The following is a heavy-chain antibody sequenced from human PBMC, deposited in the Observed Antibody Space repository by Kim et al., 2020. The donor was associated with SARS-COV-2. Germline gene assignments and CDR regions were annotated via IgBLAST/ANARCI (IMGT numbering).Heavy chain of an antibody. CDR2: IYYSGST. CDR1: GGSISSYY. D-gene: IGHD3-10*01. J-gene: IGHJ6*03. Sequence: SETLSLTCTVSGGSISSYYWSWIRQPPGKGLEWIGYIYYSGSTNYNPSLKSRVTITVDTSKNQFSLKLSSVTAADTAVHYCARVTNRGYFYYYYYMDVWG. V-gene: IGHV4-59*01. CDR3: ARVTNRGYFYYYYYMDV.